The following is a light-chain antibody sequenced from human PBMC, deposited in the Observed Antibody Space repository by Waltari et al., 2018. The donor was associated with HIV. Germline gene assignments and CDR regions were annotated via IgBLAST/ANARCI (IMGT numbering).Light chain of an antibody. CDR2: LGS. CDR1: QSLLHSNGYNY. V-gene: IGKV2-28*01. J-gene: IGKJ5*01. CDR3: MQALQTSPRT. Sequence: DIVMTQSPLSLTVTPGEPASISCRSSQSLLHSNGYNYLDWYLQTPGQSPQLLIYLGSTRASGVPDRFSGSGSGTDVTLKISRVEAEDVGVYYCMQALQTSPRTFGQGTRLEIK.